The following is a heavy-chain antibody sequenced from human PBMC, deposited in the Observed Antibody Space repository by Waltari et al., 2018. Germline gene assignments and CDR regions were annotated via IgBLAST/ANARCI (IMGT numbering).Heavy chain of an antibody. CDR1: GGTFSSYA. J-gene: IGHJ3*02. CDR3: AREIRDGDTPMGAFDI. V-gene: IGHV1-69*10. Sequence: QVQLVQSGAEVKKPGSSVKVSCKASGGTFSSYAISWVRQAPGQWLEWMGGITPILGIANYAQKCQGRVTITADKSTSTAYMELSSLRSEDTAVYYCAREIRDGDTPMGAFDIWGQGTMVTVSS. CDR2: ITPILGIA.